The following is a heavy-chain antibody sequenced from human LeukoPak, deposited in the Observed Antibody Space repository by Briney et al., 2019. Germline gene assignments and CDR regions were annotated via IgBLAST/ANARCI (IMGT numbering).Heavy chain of an antibody. CDR1: GYTFTSFG. CDR2: IGAYNGDT. D-gene: IGHD2-15*01. V-gene: IGHV1-18*04. Sequence: ASVKVSCKPSGYTFTSFGISGLRQAPGQGLEWMGWIGAYNGDTNYAQKFQGRVTMTTDTSTSTAYMDLRSLRSDDTAVYYCTRDHCRGDNCPSFDHWRQGTLVTVSS. CDR3: TRDHCRGDNCPSFDH. J-gene: IGHJ4*02.